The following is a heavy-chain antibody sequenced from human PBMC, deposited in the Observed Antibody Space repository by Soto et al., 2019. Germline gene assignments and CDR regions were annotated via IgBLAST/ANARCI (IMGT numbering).Heavy chain of an antibody. V-gene: IGHV4-39*01. D-gene: IGHD3-3*02. CDR2: IYYSGST. Sequence: QLQLQESGPGLVKPSETLSLTCTVSGGSISSSSYYWGWIRQPPGKGLEWIGSIYYSGSTYYNPFLKSRLTISVDTSKNPFSLKLSSVTAADTAVYYCASPKIAFYNWFDPWGQGTLVTVSS. CDR3: ASPKIAFYNWFDP. J-gene: IGHJ5*02. CDR1: GGSISSSSYY.